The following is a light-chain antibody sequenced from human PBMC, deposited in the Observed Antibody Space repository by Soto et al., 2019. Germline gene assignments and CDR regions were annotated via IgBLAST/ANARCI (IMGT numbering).Light chain of an antibody. J-gene: IGLJ1*01. V-gene: IGLV2-11*01. CDR1: SNDVGAYNY. Sequence: QSVLTQPRSVSGSPGQSVIISYTGTSNDVGAYNYVSWYQQHPGKAPKLVIYDVSKRPSGVPARFSGSKSGNTASLTISGLQAEDEADYFCCSYAVRDTFYVFGTGTKVTVL. CDR2: DVS. CDR3: CSYAVRDTFYV.